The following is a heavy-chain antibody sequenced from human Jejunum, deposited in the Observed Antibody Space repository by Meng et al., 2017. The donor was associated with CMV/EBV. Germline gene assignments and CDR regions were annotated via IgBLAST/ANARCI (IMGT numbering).Heavy chain of an antibody. CDR1: GYNWNSQS. CDR3: ARAGNYNYAFDL. D-gene: IGHD5-24*01. Sequence: CKDSGYNWNSQSINWGRQATGKGLEWRGWNSNQNDKSKDAQTFQDRIKMTTETSTTTAYMEMRSLRSDDTAVYYCARAGNYNYAFDLWGQGTLVTVSS. CDR2: NSNQNDKS. V-gene: IGHV1-18*01. J-gene: IGHJ5*01.